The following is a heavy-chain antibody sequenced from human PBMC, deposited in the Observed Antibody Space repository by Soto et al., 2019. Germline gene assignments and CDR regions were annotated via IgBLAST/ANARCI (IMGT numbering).Heavy chain of an antibody. CDR2: MAYDGSNE. Sequence: PGGSLRHSCAASGFTFSSFGIHWVRPAPGKGLEWVAVMAYDGSNEYYADSVRGRFTISRDNSKSTVYLQMNSLRPEDTAVYYCAKNTVGLSRYYYYGMDVWGQGTTVTVSS. J-gene: IGHJ6*02. V-gene: IGHV3-30*18. CDR3: AKNTVGLSRYYYYGMDV. CDR1: GFTFSSFG. D-gene: IGHD5-12*01.